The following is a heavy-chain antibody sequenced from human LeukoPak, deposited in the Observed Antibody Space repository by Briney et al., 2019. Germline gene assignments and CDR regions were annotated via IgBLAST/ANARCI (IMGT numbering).Heavy chain of an antibody. CDR1: GFSISNYW. CDR2: IYPGDSDT. CDR3: ARLVQSSATIFGEVFTEEAFDY. Sequence: GESLKISCKGSGFSISNYWIAWVRQMPGKGLECLGIIYPGDSDTTYSPSFQGQVSISADKSISTAYLQWSSLKASDTAMYYCARLVQSSATIFGEVFTEEAFDYWGQGTLVTVSP. J-gene: IGHJ4*02. D-gene: IGHD3-3*01. V-gene: IGHV5-51*01.